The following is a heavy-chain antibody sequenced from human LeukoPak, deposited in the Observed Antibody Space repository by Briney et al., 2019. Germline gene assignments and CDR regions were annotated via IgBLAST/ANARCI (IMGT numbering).Heavy chain of an antibody. CDR3: AKPRSLNMVGGAVDY. Sequence: GGSLRLSCAASGFTFSSYGIHWVRQAPGKGLEWVAFIRYDGGNTYYADSVKGRFTFSRDNSMNTLYLQMNSLRAEDTAVYYRAKPRSLNMVGGAVDYWGQGTLVTVSS. CDR1: GFTFSSYG. CDR2: IRYDGGNT. V-gene: IGHV3-30*02. J-gene: IGHJ4*02. D-gene: IGHD2-15*01.